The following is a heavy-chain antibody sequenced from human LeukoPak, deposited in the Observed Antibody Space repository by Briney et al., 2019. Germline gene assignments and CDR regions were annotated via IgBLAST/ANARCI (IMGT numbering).Heavy chain of an antibody. J-gene: IGHJ4*02. CDR2: ISSSSSYI. CDR3: ARGQSDYDILTGYHTQDY. Sequence: GGSLRLSCAASGFTFSSYSMNWVRQAPGKGLEWVSSISSSSSYIYYADSVKGRFTISRDNAKNSLYLQMNSQRAEDTAVYYCARGQSDYDILTGYHTQDYWGQGTLVTVSS. V-gene: IGHV3-21*01. D-gene: IGHD3-9*01. CDR1: GFTFSSYS.